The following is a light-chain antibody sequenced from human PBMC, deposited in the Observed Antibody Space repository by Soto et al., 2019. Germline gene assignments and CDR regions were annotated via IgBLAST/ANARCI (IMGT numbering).Light chain of an antibody. V-gene: IGKV3-11*01. CDR3: QQRSNWPSIT. Sequence: EIVLTQSPVTLSLSPGERATLSCRASQSVSSDLAWYHQKPGQAPRLLIYGASSRATGIPDRFSGSGSGTDFTLTISSLEPEDFAVYYCQQRSNWPSITFGQGTRLEIK. CDR1: QSVSSD. J-gene: IGKJ5*01. CDR2: GAS.